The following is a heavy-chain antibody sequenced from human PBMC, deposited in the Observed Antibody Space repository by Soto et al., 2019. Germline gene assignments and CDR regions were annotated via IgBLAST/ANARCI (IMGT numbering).Heavy chain of an antibody. CDR3: ARDRPDYYDSSGYLDY. Sequence: ASVKVSCKASGYTFTSYGISRVRQAPGQGLEWMGWISAYNGNTNYAQKLQGRVTMTTDTSTSTAYMELRSLRSDDTAVYYCARDRPDYYDSSGYLDYWGQGTLVTVSS. CDR1: GYTFTSYG. D-gene: IGHD3-22*01. V-gene: IGHV1-18*01. CDR2: ISAYNGNT. J-gene: IGHJ4*02.